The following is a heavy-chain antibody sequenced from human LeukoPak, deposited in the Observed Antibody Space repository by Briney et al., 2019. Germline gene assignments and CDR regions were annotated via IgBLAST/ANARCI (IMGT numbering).Heavy chain of an antibody. J-gene: IGHJ4*02. D-gene: IGHD1-26*01. CDR2: ISGSGGST. Sequence: GGSLRLSCAASGFTFSSYAMSWVRQAPGKGLEWVSAISGSGGSTYYADSVKGRFTISRDNSKNTLYLQMNSLRAEDTAVYYCAKGDPYSGSYLTPFDYWGQGTLVTVSS. V-gene: IGHV3-23*01. CDR1: GFTFSSYA. CDR3: AKGDPYSGSYLTPFDY.